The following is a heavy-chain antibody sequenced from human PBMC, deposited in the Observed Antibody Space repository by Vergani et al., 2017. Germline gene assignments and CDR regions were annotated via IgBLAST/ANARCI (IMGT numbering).Heavy chain of an antibody. J-gene: IGHJ6*02. CDR2: INPNSGGT. V-gene: IGHV1-2*02. CDR1: GYTFTGYY. Sequence: QVQLVQSGAEVKKPGASVKVSCKASGYTFTGYYMHWVRQAPGQGLEWMGWINPNSGGTNYAQQFQGRVTRTRDTSISTAYMELSRLRSDDTAVYYCAAVYYYYYYGMDVWGQGTTVTVSS. CDR3: AAVYYYYYYGMDV.